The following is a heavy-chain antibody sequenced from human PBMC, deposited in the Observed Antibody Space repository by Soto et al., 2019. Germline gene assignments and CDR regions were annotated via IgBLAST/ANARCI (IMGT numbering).Heavy chain of an antibody. J-gene: IGHJ5*02. V-gene: IGHV4-34*01. Sequence: SETLSLTCAVYGGSFSGNYWTWIRQPPGKGLEWIGEISHSGNTCYNPSLETRVTMSVDTSKNQFSLKLSSVTAADTAVYYCARARWFDPFGQGTLVTVSS. CDR1: GGSFSGNY. CDR2: ISHSGNT. CDR3: ARARWFDP.